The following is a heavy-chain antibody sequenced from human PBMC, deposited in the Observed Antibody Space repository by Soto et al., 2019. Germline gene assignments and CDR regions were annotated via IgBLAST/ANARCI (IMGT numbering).Heavy chain of an antibody. CDR3: ASAAVTGTAGLDF. D-gene: IGHD6-19*01. CDR2: INPNSGGT. V-gene: IGHV1-2*02. Sequence: ASVKVSCKASGYTFTSYGISWVRQAPGQGLEWMGWINPNSGGTKSAEKFQGRVTMTRDTSISTAYMELSRLTSDDTAVYYCASAAVTGTAGLDFWGQGTQVTVSS. J-gene: IGHJ4*02. CDR1: GYTFTSYG.